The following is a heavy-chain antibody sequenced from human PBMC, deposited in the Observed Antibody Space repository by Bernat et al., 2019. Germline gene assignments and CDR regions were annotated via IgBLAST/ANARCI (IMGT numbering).Heavy chain of an antibody. CDR3: ARDSSNYDYIWGSYRADAFDI. V-gene: IGHV1-69*01. CDR2: IIPIFATA. D-gene: IGHD3-16*02. J-gene: IGHJ3*02. CDR1: GGTFSSYA. Sequence: QVQLVQSGAEVKKPGSSVKVSCKASGGTFSSYAISWVRQAPGQGLEWMGGIIPIFATANSEQKSQGRVTITAYASTSTVYMELSSLRSEDTAVCYCARDSSNYDYIWGSYRADAFDIWGQGTMVTVSS.